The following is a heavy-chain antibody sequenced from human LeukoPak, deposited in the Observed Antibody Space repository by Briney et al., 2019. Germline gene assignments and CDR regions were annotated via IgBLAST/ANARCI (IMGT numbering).Heavy chain of an antibody. Sequence: GASVKVSCKASGYTFTSYGISWVRQAPGQGLEWMGWISAYNGNTNYAQKLQGRVTMTTDTSTSTAYMELRSLRSDDTAVYYCARRHIAAAGNNWFDPWGQGTLVTVSS. D-gene: IGHD6-13*01. CDR3: ARRHIAAAGNNWFDP. J-gene: IGHJ5*02. CDR2: ISAYNGNT. CDR1: GYTFTSYG. V-gene: IGHV1-18*01.